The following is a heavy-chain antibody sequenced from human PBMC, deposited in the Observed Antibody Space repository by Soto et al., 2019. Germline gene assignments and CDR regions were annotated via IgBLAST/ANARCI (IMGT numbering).Heavy chain of an antibody. CDR2: IWYDGSNK. J-gene: IGHJ4*02. V-gene: IGHV3-33*01. D-gene: IGHD3-3*01. CDR1: GFTFTSYG. Sequence: QVQLVESGGGVVQPGRSLRLSCAASGFTFTSYGMHWVRQAPGKGLEWVAVIWYDGSNKYYADSVKGRFSISRDNSKNTLFLQMNSRRGEDTAVYYCARDRRVLEGLDYWGQGTVVTVSS. CDR3: ARDRRVLEGLDY.